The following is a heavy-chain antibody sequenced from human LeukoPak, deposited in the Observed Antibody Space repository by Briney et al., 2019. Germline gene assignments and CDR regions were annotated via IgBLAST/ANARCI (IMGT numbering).Heavy chain of an antibody. CDR2: INPNSGGT. V-gene: IGHV1-2*02. CDR1: GYTFTGYF. D-gene: IGHD6-13*01. J-gene: IGHJ4*02. CDR3: ARAAHSATWYDRVFDY. Sequence: ASVKVSCKASGYTFTGYFMHWVRQAPGQGLEWMGWINPNSGGTNYAQKFQGRITMTRDTSISIAYMELSRLRADDTAVYYCARAAHSATWYDRVFDYWGQGTLVTVSS.